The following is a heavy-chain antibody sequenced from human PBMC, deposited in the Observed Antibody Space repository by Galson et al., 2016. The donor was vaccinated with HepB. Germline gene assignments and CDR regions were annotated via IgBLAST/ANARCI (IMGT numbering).Heavy chain of an antibody. V-gene: IGHV4-34*01. CDR2: INHSGGT. J-gene: IGHJ4*02. CDR1: GGSFSGYY. D-gene: IGHD6-13*01. Sequence: SETLSLTCAVYGGSFSGYYWSWIRQPPGKGLEWIGEINHSGGTNYSPSLKSRATISVDTSKNQFSLRLNSATAADTAVYFCARGLHRRAAAVAYWGQGTLVTVSS. CDR3: ARGLHRRAAAVAY.